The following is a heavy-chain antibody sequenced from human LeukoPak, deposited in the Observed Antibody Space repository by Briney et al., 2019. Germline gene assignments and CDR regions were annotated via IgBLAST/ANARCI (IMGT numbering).Heavy chain of an antibody. J-gene: IGHJ4*02. V-gene: IGHV1-2*02. CDR1: GYTFTGYY. CDR3: ARGPPYYWCPFDY. CDR2: INPNSGGT. D-gene: IGHD2-8*01. Sequence: GASVKVSCKASGYTFTGYYMYWVRQAPGQGLEWMGWINPNSGGTNYAQKFQGRVTMTRDTSISTAYMELSRLRSDDTAVYYCARGPPYYWCPFDYWGQGTMVTVSS.